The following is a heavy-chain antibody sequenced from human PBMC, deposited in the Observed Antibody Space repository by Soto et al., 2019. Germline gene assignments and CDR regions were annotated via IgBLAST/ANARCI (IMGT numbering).Heavy chain of an antibody. CDR2: IYYSGST. CDR3: ARVETYYFDY. J-gene: IGHJ4*02. V-gene: IGHV4-39*01. Sequence: SETLSLTCTVSGGSISSSSYYWGWIRQPPGKGLEWIGSIYYSGSTYYNPSLKSRVTISVDTSKNQFSLKLSSVTAEDTAVYYCARVETYYFDYWGQGTLVTVSS. CDR1: GGSISSSSYY.